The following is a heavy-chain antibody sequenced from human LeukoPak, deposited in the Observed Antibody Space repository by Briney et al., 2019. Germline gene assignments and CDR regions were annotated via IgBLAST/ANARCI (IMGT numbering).Heavy chain of an antibody. D-gene: IGHD3-3*01. Sequence: GGSLRLPCAASGFTFSSYWMHWVRQAPGKGLVWVSRINSDGSSTSYADSVKGRFTISRDNAKNTLYLQMNSLRAEDTAVYYCARAYDFWSGYPDYWGQGTLVTVSS. CDR2: INSDGSST. CDR1: GFTFSSYW. V-gene: IGHV3-74*01. J-gene: IGHJ4*02. CDR3: ARAYDFWSGYPDY.